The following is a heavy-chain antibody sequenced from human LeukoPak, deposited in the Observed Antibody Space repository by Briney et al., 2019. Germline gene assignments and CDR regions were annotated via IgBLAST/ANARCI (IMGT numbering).Heavy chain of an antibody. V-gene: IGHV1-69*08. CDR1: GGTFSGYT. CDR2: IIPLLGTE. Sequence: GSSVKVSCKASGGTFSGYTVVWVRQAPGQGLEWMGTIIPLLGTENFAQKFQGRVIITADKSTSTANMELRSLRSEDTAVYYCARVRRGGYILDAFDIWGQGTRVTVSS. J-gene: IGHJ3*02. D-gene: IGHD5-24*01. CDR3: ARVRRGGYILDAFDI.